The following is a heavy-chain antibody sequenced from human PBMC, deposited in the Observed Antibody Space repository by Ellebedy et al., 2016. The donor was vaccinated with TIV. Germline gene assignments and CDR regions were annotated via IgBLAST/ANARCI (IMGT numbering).Heavy chain of an antibody. D-gene: IGHD1-26*01. CDR2: IWHGGSNK. V-gene: IGHV3-33*01. Sequence: PGGSLRLSCAASGFTFRSYGMHWVRQAPGKGLEWVAVIWHGGSNKYYADSVKGRFTISRDNSKNTLYLQMNSLRAEDTAVYYCARDSGYLDYWGQGTRVTVSS. J-gene: IGHJ4*02. CDR1: GFTFRSYG. CDR3: ARDSGYLDY.